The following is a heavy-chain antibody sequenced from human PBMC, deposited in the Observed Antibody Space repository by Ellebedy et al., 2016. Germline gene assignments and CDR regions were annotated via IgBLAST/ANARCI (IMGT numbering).Heavy chain of an antibody. CDR1: GFTFSSHW. Sequence: GGSLRLSXAASGFTFSSHWTHWVRQSPGKGLEWVSAISGSGGSTYYADSVKGRFTISRDNSKNTLYLQMNSLRAEDTAVYYCAKLSIAVAGTNYFDYWGQGTLVTVSS. D-gene: IGHD6-19*01. CDR3: AKLSIAVAGTNYFDY. CDR2: ISGSGGST. J-gene: IGHJ4*02. V-gene: IGHV3-23*01.